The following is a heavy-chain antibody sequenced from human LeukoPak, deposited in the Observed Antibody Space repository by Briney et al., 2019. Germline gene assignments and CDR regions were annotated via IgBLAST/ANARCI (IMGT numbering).Heavy chain of an antibody. CDR2: ISYDGNNK. V-gene: IGHV3-30-3*01. CDR3: ARNEYEQQLAGDY. CDR1: GFTFSSYA. D-gene: IGHD6-13*01. Sequence: PGGSLRLSCAASGFTFSSYAMSWVRQAPGKGLEWVAVISYDGNNKYYADSVTGRFTISRDNSKNTLYLQMNSLRVEDTAVYFCARNEYEQQLAGDYWGQGTLVTVSS. J-gene: IGHJ4*02.